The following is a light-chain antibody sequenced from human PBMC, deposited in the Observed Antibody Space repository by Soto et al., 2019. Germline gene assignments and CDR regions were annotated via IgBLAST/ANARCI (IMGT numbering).Light chain of an antibody. CDR2: KAS. Sequence: DIQMTQSPSTLSASVGDRVTITCRASQSVSSWLAWYQQKPGEVPKILIYKASSLESGVPSRFSGSGSGTDFTLTISRLEPEDFAVYYSQQYGSSPPITFGQGTRLEIK. V-gene: IGKV1-5*03. CDR3: QQYGSSPPIT. J-gene: IGKJ5*01. CDR1: QSVSSW.